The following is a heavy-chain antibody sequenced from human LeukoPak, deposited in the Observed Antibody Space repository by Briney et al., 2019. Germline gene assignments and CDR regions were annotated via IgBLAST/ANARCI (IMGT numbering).Heavy chain of an antibody. J-gene: IGHJ4*02. CDR1: GFTFSSYS. CDR3: TSMQYYDFWSGYTQAEFDY. Sequence: EGSLRLSCAASGFTFSSYSMNWVRQAPGKGLEWVSSISSSSSYIYYADSVKGRFTISRDNAKNSLYLQMNSLRAEDTAVYYCTSMQYYDFWSGYTQAEFDYWGQGTLVTVSS. D-gene: IGHD3-3*01. V-gene: IGHV3-21*01. CDR2: ISSSSSYI.